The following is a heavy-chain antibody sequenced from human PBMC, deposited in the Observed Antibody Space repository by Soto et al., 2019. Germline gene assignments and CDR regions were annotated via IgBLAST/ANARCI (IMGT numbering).Heavy chain of an antibody. J-gene: IGHJ5*01. Sequence: SETLSLTCTVSGGSIRGGAYYWSWIRQPPGRGLEWIGYIYYTGTTYYNPSLKGRVTISVDWSKSQFSLKLTSVTAADTAVYYTAEYSSAQAPTVGAWGWFDSWGQGILVTVSS. CDR3: AEYSSAQAPTVGAWGWFDS. D-gene: IGHD1-26*01. CDR1: GGSIRGGAYY. V-gene: IGHV4-30-4*08. CDR2: IYYTGTT.